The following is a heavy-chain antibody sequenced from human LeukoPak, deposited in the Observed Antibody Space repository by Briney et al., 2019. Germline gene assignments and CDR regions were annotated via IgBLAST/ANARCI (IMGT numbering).Heavy chain of an antibody. CDR2: ISWNSGSI. J-gene: IGHJ4*02. V-gene: IGHV3-9*01. CDR1: GFTFDDYA. Sequence: GRSLTLSCAASGFTFDDYAMHWVRQAPGKGLEWVSGISWNSGSIGYADSVKGRFTISRDNAKNSLYLQMNSLRAEDTALYYCAKAPGEQLDYWGQGTLVTVSS. D-gene: IGHD6-13*01. CDR3: AKAPGEQLDY.